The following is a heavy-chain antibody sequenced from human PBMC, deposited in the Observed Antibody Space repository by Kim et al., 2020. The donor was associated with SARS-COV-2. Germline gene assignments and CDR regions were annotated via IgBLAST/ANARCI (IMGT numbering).Heavy chain of an antibody. CDR2: ISGNGIGT. CDR1: GFNFNINA. V-gene: IGHV3-23*01. J-gene: IGHJ4*02. Sequence: GGSLRLSCAVSGFNFNINAMSWVRQAPGKGLEWVSGISGNGIGTYYADSVKGRFTVSRDLSKNTLYLQMNSVRADDTAIYYCARHDYGVTKNLGQGSLVT. CDR3: ARHDYGVTKN. D-gene: IGHD3-10*01.